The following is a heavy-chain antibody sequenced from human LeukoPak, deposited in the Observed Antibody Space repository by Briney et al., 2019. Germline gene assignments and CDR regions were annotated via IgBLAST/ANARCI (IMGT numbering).Heavy chain of an antibody. Sequence: SETLSLTCTVSGGSISSYYWSWIRQPPGKGLEWIGYIYYSGSTNYNPSLKSRVTISVDTSKNQFSLKLSSVTAADTAVYYCARDIVGYGSGSYXDWFDPWGQGTLVTVSS. CDR3: ARDIVGYGSGSYXDWFDP. V-gene: IGHV4-59*01. J-gene: IGHJ5*02. D-gene: IGHD3-10*01. CDR2: IYYSGST. CDR1: GGSISSYY.